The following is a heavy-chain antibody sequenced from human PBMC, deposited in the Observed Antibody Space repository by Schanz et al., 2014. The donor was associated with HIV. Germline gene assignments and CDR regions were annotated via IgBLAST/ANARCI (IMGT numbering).Heavy chain of an antibody. V-gene: IGHV3-21*02. CDR3: ARAPSDFWMAYFDY. D-gene: IGHD3-3*01. CDR2: ISSSSSYI. J-gene: IGHJ4*02. CDR1: GFTFSSYA. Sequence: EVQLLESGGGLAQPGGSLRLSCAASGFTFSSYAMIWVRQAPGKGLEWVSSISSSSSYIYYADSMKGRFTISRDNAKNSLYLQMNSLRAEDTAVYYCARAPSDFWMAYFDYWGQGTLVTVSS.